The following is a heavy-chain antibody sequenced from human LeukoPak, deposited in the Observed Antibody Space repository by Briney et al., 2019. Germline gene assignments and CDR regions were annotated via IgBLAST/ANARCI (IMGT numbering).Heavy chain of an antibody. CDR3: AKVGSTVTSYYYYYMDV. CDR1: GFTFNNYA. J-gene: IGHJ6*03. CDR2: ISGSAGDT. D-gene: IGHD4-17*01. Sequence: GNSLRLSCAASGFTFNNYAMSWVRQAPGKGLEWVSSISGSAGDTYYADSVKGRFTISRDTSQTTLYLQMNSPRAEDTAVYYCAKVGSTVTSYYYYYMDVWGKGTTVTVSS. V-gene: IGHV3-23*01.